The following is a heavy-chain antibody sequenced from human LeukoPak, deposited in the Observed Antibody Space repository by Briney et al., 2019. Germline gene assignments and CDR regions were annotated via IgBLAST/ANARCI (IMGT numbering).Heavy chain of an antibody. Sequence: PSETLSLTFTVSGGSISNYYWSWIRQPPGKGLEWIGYISYSGSTISNPSLKSRVTISVDTFKNQFSLKLTSVTAADTALYYCARTKLYCSGGSCYSSLDYWGQGTLVTVSS. V-gene: IGHV4-59*01. CDR1: GGSISNYY. CDR3: ARTKLYCSGGSCYSSLDY. CDR2: ISYSGST. D-gene: IGHD2-15*01. J-gene: IGHJ4*02.